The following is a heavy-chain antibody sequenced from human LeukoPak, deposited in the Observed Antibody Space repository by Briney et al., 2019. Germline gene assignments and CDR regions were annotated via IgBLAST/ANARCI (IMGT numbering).Heavy chain of an antibody. CDR1: GFTVSSNY. Sequence: PGGSLRLSCAASGFTVSSNYMSWVRQAPGKGLEWVSVIYSGGSTYYADSVKGRFTISRDNSKNTLYLQMNSLRAEDTAVYYCAKGITIFGVVDYYFDYWGQGTLVTVSS. V-gene: IGHV3-66*01. CDR2: IYSGGST. CDR3: AKGITIFGVVDYYFDY. J-gene: IGHJ4*02. D-gene: IGHD3-3*01.